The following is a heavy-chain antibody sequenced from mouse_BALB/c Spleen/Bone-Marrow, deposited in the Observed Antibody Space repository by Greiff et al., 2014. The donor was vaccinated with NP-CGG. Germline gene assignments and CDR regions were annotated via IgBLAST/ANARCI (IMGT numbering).Heavy chain of an antibody. CDR2: INPYNDGT. CDR1: GYTFTSYV. V-gene: IGHV1-14*01. D-gene: IGHD2-10*02. Sequence: EVKLMESGPELVKPGASVKMSCKASGYTFTSYVIHWVKQKPGQGLEWIGYINPYNDGTKYNEKFKGRATLTSDKSSSTAYMELSSLTSEDSAVYYCARKVWYYAMDYWGQGTPVTVSS. J-gene: IGHJ4*01. CDR3: ARKVWYYAMDY.